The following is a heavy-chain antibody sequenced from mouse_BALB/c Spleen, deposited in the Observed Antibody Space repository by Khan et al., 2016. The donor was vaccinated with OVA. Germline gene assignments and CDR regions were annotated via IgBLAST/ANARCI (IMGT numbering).Heavy chain of an antibody. CDR3: ARQPYYHYNIMDY. D-gene: IGHD2-10*01. CDR2: IWHDGST. CDR1: GFSLTNYG. J-gene: IGHJ4*01. Sequence: VELVESGPGLVAPSQSLSITCTISGFSLTNYGVHWVRQPPGKGLEWLVVIWHDGSTTYNSALKSRLTISKDNSKSQVFLKMNSLQTDDTAMYFCARQPYYHYNIMDYWGQGTSVTASS. V-gene: IGHV2-6-1*01.